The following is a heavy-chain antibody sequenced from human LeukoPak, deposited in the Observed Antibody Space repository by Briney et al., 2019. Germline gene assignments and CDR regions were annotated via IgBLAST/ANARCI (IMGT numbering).Heavy chain of an antibody. J-gene: IGHJ3*02. V-gene: IGHV3-11*01. CDR2: ISSSGSTI. Sequence: SGGSLRLSCAASGFTVSSNYMSWVRQAPGKGLEWVSYISSSGSTIYYADSVKGRFTISRDNAKNSLYLQMNSLRAEDTAVYYCARALDILTGYSDAFDIWGQGTMVTVSS. CDR1: GFTVSSNY. CDR3: ARALDILTGYSDAFDI. D-gene: IGHD3-9*01.